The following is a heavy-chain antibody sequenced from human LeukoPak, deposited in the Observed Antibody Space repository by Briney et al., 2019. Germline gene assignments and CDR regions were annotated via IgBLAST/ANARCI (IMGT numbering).Heavy chain of an antibody. CDR3: AKDLQLGIVVVTAIYFDY. J-gene: IGHJ4*02. D-gene: IGHD2-21*02. Sequence: PGGSLRLSCAASGFTSSSYAMSWVRQAPGKGLEWVSAISGSGGSTYYADSVKGRFTISRDNSKNTLYLQMNSLRAEDTAVYYCAKDLQLGIVVVTAIYFDYWGQGTLVTVSS. V-gene: IGHV3-23*01. CDR2: ISGSGGST. CDR1: GFTSSSYA.